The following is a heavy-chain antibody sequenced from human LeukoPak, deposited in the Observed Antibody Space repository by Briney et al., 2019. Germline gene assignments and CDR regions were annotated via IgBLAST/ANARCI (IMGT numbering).Heavy chain of an antibody. Sequence: GRSLRLSCAASGFTFSSYSMNWVRQAPGKGLEWVSYISSSSSTIYYADSVKGRFTISRDNTKNSLYLQMNSLRAEDTAVYYCAREAHSSSWCGYFDYWGQGTLVTVSS. CDR2: ISSSSSTI. J-gene: IGHJ4*02. V-gene: IGHV3-48*04. CDR3: AREAHSSSWCGYFDY. D-gene: IGHD6-13*01. CDR1: GFTFSSYS.